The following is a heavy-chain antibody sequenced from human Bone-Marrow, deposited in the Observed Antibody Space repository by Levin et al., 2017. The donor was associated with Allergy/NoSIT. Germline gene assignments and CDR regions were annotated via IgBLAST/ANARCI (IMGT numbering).Heavy chain of an antibody. Sequence: SETLSLTCAVSGGSITSSNWWSWVRQPPGKGLEWIGEVYYSGDSKYSPSLRSRVTMSVDKSKNHFSLQLNSVSAADTAVYYCASRLISTAGIYFSYLDVWGKGTTVIVSS. J-gene: IGHJ6*03. D-gene: IGHD6-13*01. CDR3: ASRLISTAGIYFSYLDV. CDR2: VYYSGDS. V-gene: IGHV4-4*02. CDR1: GGSITSSNW.